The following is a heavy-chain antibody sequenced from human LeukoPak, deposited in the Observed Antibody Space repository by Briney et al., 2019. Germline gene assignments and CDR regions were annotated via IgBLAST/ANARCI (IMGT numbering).Heavy chain of an antibody. V-gene: IGHV3-15*07. J-gene: IGHJ4*02. CDR2: IKSKTDGGTT. CDR3: TTDATYCSSTSCYEESDY. Sequence: GGYLRLYCAASGFTFSNAWMNWVRQAPGKGLEWVGRIKSKTDGGTTDYAAPVKGRFTISRDDSKNTLYLQMNSLKTEDTAVYYCTTDATYCSSTSCYEESDYWGQGTLVTVSS. D-gene: IGHD2-2*01. CDR1: GFTFSNAW.